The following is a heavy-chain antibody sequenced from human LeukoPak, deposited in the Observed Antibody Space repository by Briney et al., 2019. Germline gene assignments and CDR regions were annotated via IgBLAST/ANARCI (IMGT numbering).Heavy chain of an antibody. D-gene: IGHD2-2*01. CDR1: GFPFSDYY. Sequence: GGSLRLSCAASGFPFSDYYMSWVRQAPGKGLEWVSYISSSSKYTNYVDSVKGRFTISRDNAKNSLNLQMNSLRVEDTAVYYCARSPCSSTRCYHSWGQETLVTVSS. J-gene: IGHJ5*02. V-gene: IGHV3-11*06. CDR2: ISSSSKYT. CDR3: ARSPCSSTRCYHS.